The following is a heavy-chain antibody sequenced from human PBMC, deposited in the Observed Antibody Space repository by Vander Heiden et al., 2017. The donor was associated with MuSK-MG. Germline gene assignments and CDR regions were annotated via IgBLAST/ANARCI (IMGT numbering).Heavy chain of an antibody. Sequence: QVTLKESGPVLVTPPETLTLTRTVSGFSLSNASMGVSWIRHPPGKALEWLAHIFSDDEKAYSTSLKSRLTISKDTSKRQVVLTMSNVGPVDTATYYCARIFWRNSYASGENWFDPWGQGTLVTVSS. J-gene: IGHJ5*02. CDR2: IFSDDEK. V-gene: IGHV2-26*01. D-gene: IGHD3-10*01. CDR3: ARIFWRNSYASGENWFDP. CDR1: GFSLSNASMG.